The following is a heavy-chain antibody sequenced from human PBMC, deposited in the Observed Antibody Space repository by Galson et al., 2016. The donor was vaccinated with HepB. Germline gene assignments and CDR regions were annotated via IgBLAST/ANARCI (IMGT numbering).Heavy chain of an antibody. CDR3: AKLLELYRLGLYDYYGMDV. CDR1: GFTFSNYA. Sequence: LRLSCAASGFTFSNYAMHWVRQAPGKGLEWVAVISYDASNKYYADSVKGRFTISRDNSKNTLYLQMNSLRAEDTAVYYCAKLLELYRLGLYDYYGMDVWGKGDTGT. J-gene: IGHJ6*04. D-gene: IGHD2-8*02. CDR2: ISYDASNK. V-gene: IGHV3-30*18.